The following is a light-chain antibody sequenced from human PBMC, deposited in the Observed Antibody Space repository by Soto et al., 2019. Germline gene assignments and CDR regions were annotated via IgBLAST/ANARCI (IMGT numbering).Light chain of an antibody. J-gene: IGLJ7*01. Sequence: QSVLTQPHSASGTPGQRVTISCSGSSSNIGRNSVNWYQQLPGTAPKLLMYGNDQRPSGVPDRFSGSKSGTSASLAISGLHSEDEADYYCATWDVSLRGPVFGGGTQLTV. CDR3: ATWDVSLRGPV. V-gene: IGLV1-44*01. CDR1: SSNIGRNS. CDR2: GND.